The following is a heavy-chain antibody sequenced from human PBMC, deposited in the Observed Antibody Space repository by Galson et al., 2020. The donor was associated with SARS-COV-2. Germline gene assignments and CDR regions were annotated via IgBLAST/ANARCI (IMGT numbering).Heavy chain of an antibody. Sequence: GESLKISCAASGFTISGHGMHWVRQGPGKGLERVASIWPDGSNKYFEDSVKGRFTISRDNSKNTLYLQMNSLRAEVTAVYYCARDLGYSSGWYQNHFDHWGQGTLVTVSS. CDR3: ARDLGYSSGWYQNHFDH. V-gene: IGHV3-33*01. J-gene: IGHJ4*02. D-gene: IGHD6-19*01. CDR1: GFTISGHG. CDR2: IWPDGSNK.